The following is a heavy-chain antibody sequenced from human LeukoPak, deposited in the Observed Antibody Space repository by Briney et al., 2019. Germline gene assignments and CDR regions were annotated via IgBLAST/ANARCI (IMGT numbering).Heavy chain of an antibody. Sequence: ASVKVSCKASGYTFTSYGISWVRQAPGQGLEWMVWISVYNGNTNYAQKLQGRVTMTTDTSTSTAYMELRSLRSDDTAVYYCARIRIAAAGRNWFDPWGQGTLVTVSS. CDR2: ISVYNGNT. CDR3: ARIRIAAAGRNWFDP. CDR1: GYTFTSYG. V-gene: IGHV1-18*01. D-gene: IGHD6-13*01. J-gene: IGHJ5*02.